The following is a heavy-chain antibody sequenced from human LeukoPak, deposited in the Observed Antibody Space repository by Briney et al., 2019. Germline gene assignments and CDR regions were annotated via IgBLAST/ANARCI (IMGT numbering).Heavy chain of an antibody. J-gene: IGHJ4*02. Sequence: GGSLRLSCAASGFTFSDNYMSWIRQAPGKGLEWVSYISSSGITIYYADSVKGRFTISRDNAKNSLYLQMNSLRAEDTAVYYCARSTGTLNFDYWGQGTLVTVSS. CDR3: ARSTGTLNFDY. CDR1: GFTFSDNY. D-gene: IGHD6-13*01. CDR2: ISSSGITI. V-gene: IGHV3-11*04.